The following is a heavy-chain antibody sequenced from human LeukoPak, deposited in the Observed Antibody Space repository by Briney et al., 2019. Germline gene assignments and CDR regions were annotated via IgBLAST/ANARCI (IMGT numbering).Heavy chain of an antibody. CDR3: ARDRGWLLYYGSGGIDY. Sequence: GASVKVSCKASGYTFTGYYMHWVRQAPGQGLEWMGWINPNSGGTNYAQKFQGRVTMTRDTSISTAYMELSRLRSDDTAVYYCARDRGWLLYYGSGGIDYWGQGTLVTVSS. V-gene: IGHV1-2*02. D-gene: IGHD3-10*01. CDR1: GYTFTGYY. CDR2: INPNSGGT. J-gene: IGHJ4*02.